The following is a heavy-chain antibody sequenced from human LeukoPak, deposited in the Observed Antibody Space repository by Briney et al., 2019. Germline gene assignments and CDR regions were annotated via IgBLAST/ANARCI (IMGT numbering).Heavy chain of an antibody. CDR2: TLYRSKWYN. CDR1: GDSVSSNSAS. J-gene: IGHJ6*02. V-gene: IGHV6-1*01. Sequence: RSQTLSLTCALSGDSVSSNSASWHWLRQSPSRGLEWLGKTLYRSKWYNDYAVSVKSRITINPDTSKNQFSLQLNSVTPEDTAVYYCARSHYYGMDVWGQGTTVTVAS. CDR3: ARSHYYGMDV.